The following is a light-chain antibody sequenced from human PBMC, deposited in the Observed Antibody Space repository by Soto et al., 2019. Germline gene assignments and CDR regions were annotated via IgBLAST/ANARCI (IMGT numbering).Light chain of an antibody. V-gene: IGLV2-8*01. J-gene: IGLJ3*02. CDR3: SSYAGSNNLV. CDR1: SSDVGAYSY. Sequence: QSALTQPPSASGSPGQSVTLSCTGTSSDVGAYSYVSWYQQHPGKAPKLVIYEVSKRPSGVPDRFSGSQSGNTASLTVSGLQAEDEADYYCSSYAGSNNLVFGGGTKLTVL. CDR2: EVS.